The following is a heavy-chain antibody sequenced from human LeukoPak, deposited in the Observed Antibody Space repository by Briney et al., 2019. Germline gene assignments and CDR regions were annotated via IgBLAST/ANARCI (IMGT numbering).Heavy chain of an antibody. Sequence: PGGSLRLSCAASGFDFSTYSMGWVRQAPGRGLEWVSAISGTGGDTYYSDSVKGRFTISRDNSKNILSLQMNSLSAEDTAVYHCAKRADGSGRSWYLDLWGRGTVVTVSS. D-gene: IGHD3-22*01. CDR1: GFDFSTYS. J-gene: IGHJ2*01. CDR2: ISGTGGDT. V-gene: IGHV3-23*01. CDR3: AKRADGSGRSWYLDL.